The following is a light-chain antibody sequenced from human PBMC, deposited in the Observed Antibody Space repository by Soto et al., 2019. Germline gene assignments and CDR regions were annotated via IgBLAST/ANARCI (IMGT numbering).Light chain of an antibody. Sequence: DIQMTQSPSSLSASVGDRVTITCRASQSISSYLNWYQQKPGKAPKHLIYAASSLQSGVPSRFSGSGSGTDFTLTISSLQPEDFATYYCQQSYSTLTFGGGTKVDIK. J-gene: IGKJ4*01. CDR1: QSISSY. CDR2: AAS. CDR3: QQSYSTLT. V-gene: IGKV1-39*01.